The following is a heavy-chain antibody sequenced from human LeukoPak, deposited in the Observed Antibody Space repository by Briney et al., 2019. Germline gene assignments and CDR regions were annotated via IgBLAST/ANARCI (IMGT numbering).Heavy chain of an antibody. CDR2: INSDGGRT. V-gene: IGHV3-64*01. J-gene: IGHJ4*02. D-gene: IGHD1-1*01. CDR1: GINIINYA. CDR3: AAYTLTTHS. Sequence: GGSLRLSCAASGINIINYAMHWVRQAPGKGLEYVSAINSDGGRTYYANSVKDRFTITRDNSKNTLYLQMDRLGTEDMAVYYCAAYTLTTHSWGQGTLVTVSS.